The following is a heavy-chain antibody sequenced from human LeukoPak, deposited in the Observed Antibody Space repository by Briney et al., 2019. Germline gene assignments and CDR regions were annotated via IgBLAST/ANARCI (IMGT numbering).Heavy chain of an antibody. Sequence: PGGSLRLSCAASGFTFSSYWMSWVRQAPGKGLEWVANIKQDGSEKYYVDSVKGRFTISRDNAKNSLYLQMKSLRAEDTAVYYCARDRGIGSYHTYNWFDPWGQGTPVTVSS. D-gene: IGHD1-26*01. CDR2: IKQDGSEK. CDR1: GFTFSSYW. CDR3: ARDRGIGSYHTYNWFDP. J-gene: IGHJ5*02. V-gene: IGHV3-7*01.